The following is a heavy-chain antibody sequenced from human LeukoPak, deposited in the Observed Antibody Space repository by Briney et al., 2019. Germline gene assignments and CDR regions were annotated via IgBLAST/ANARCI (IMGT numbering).Heavy chain of an antibody. J-gene: IGHJ4*02. D-gene: IGHD6-19*01. CDR1: GFTFSSYA. V-gene: IGHV3-23*01. Sequence: PGGSLRLSCAASGFTFSSYAMSWVRQAPGKGREGVSAISGSGGSTYYADSVKGRFTISRDNSKNTLYLQMNSLRAEDTGVYYCAKDLSSGSRRAYWGQGTLVTVSS. CDR2: ISGSGGST. CDR3: AKDLSSGSRRAY.